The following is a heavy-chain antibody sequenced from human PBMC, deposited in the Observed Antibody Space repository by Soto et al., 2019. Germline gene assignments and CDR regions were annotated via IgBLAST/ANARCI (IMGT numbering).Heavy chain of an antibody. Sequence: SQTLSLTCYLPGDRVSSTSAAWNWIRQSLSRGLEWLGATYYKSKWYNDYVVSVKSRIIINPDTYKNQFSLQLNSVTPEDTAAYYWARDRDRGPNNFDFWGQATVVAVS. CDR2: TYYKSKWYN. CDR1: GDRVSSTSAA. V-gene: IGHV6-1*01. CDR3: ARDRDRGPNNFDF. D-gene: IGHD2-15*01. J-gene: IGHJ4*02.